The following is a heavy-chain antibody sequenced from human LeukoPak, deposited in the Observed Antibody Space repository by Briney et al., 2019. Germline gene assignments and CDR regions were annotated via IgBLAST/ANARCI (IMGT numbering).Heavy chain of an antibody. CDR3: ARAGTGDRSAVFDS. CDR1: GGSFSGYY. CDR2: INHAGGT. D-gene: IGHD7-27*01. V-gene: IGHV4-34*01. Sequence: KPSETLSLTCAVYGGSFSGYYWNWIRQPPGKGLEWIGEINHAGGTNYNPSLERRVTMSVDTSKNQISLSLSPATAADTAVYFCARAGTGDRSAVFDSWGQGTQVTVSS. J-gene: IGHJ4*02.